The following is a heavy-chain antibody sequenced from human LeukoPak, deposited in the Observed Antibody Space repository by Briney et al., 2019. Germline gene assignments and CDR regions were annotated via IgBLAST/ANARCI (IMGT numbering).Heavy chain of an antibody. J-gene: IGHJ4*02. CDR2: MYYSGRT. CDR1: GGSISNSSHY. Sequence: SETLSLTCTVSGGSISNSSHYWGWLREPPGKGLEWIGSMYYSGRTYYNPSLKSRVTISVDTSKNQFSLKLSSVTAADTAVYYCARGIAVAGTLHFDYWGQGTLVTVSS. CDR3: ARGIAVAGTLHFDY. D-gene: IGHD6-19*01. V-gene: IGHV4-39*01.